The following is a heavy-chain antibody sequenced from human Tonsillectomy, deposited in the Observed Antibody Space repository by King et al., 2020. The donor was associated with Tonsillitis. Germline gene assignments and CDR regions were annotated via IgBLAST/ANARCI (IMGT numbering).Heavy chain of an antibody. V-gene: IGHV4-61*02. D-gene: IGHD2-15*01. J-gene: IGHJ3*02. CDR2: IYPSGST. Sequence: QLQESGPGLVKPSQTLSLTCSVSGGSISSGSYYWSWIRQPAGKGLEWIGLIYPSGSTNYNPSLKSRFSMSVDTSKNQFSLNLSSVTAADTAVYYCARARFCSGGSCKMGDSFDIWGQGTMVTVSS. CDR1: GGSISSGSYY. CDR3: ARARFCSGGSCKMGDSFDI.